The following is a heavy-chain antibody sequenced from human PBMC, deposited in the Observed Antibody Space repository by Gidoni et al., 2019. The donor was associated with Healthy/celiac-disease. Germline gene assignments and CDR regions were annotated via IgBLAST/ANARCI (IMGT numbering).Heavy chain of an antibody. CDR3: ARDSMTSLGWVDYYYGMDV. V-gene: IGHV3-33*01. CDR1: GFTFSSYG. D-gene: IGHD3-22*01. Sequence: VQLVESGGVVVQPGRSLRLSCAASGFTFSSYGMHWVRQAPGKGLEWVAVIWYDGSNKYYADSVKGRFTISRDNSKNTLYLQMNSLRAEDTAVYYCARDSMTSLGWVDYYYGMDVWGQGTTVTVSS. CDR2: IWYDGSNK. J-gene: IGHJ6*02.